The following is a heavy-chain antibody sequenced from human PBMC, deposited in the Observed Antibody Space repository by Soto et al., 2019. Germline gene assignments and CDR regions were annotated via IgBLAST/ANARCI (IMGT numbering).Heavy chain of an antibody. D-gene: IGHD6-25*01. J-gene: IGHJ3*02. V-gene: IGHV4-34*01. CDR1: AGAVRRDY. CDR3: ARGGSSAWQVALDI. CDR2: IKHNGST. Sequence: QTLSLTVAFHAGAVRRDYWKLSRQIPGRGREWIGNIKHNGSTNYKPSLRSRVSISVDMSQHQVSLRWSSVTAADPAVYYSARGGSSAWQVALDIWGQGTMVTV.